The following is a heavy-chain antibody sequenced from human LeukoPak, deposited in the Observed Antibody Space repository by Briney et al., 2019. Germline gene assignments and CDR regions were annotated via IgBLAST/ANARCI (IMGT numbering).Heavy chain of an antibody. Sequence: GGSLRLSCVASGFTFSSYWMTWVRQAPGKGLEWVANIKTDGSQIYYVDSVKGRFTISRDNAKNSLYLQMNSLRDDDTAVYYCARLSYDSGTHYTVYKYWGQGTLVTVSS. CDR1: GFTFSSYW. J-gene: IGHJ4*02. D-gene: IGHD3-10*01. CDR2: IKTDGSQI. V-gene: IGHV3-7*01. CDR3: ARLSYDSGTHYTVYKY.